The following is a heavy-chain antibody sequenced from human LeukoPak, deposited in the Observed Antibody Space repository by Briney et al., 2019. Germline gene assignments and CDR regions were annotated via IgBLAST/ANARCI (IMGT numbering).Heavy chain of an antibody. CDR2: IIPIFGTA. CDR1: GGTFSSYA. V-gene: IGHV1-69*13. D-gene: IGHD3-9*01. CDR3: ARGLEYYDILTGAY. J-gene: IGHJ4*02. Sequence: ASVKVSCKASGGTFSSYAISWVRQAPGQGLEWMGGIIPIFGTANYAQKSQGRVTITADESTSTAYMELSSLRSEDTAVYYCARGLEYYDILTGAYWGQGTLVTVSS.